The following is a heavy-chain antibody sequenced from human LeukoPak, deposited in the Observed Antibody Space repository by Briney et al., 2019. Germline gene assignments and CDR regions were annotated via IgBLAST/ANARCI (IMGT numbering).Heavy chain of an antibody. J-gene: IGHJ4*02. D-gene: IGHD3-16*02. Sequence: GGSLRLSCAASGFTFSSYSMNWVRQAPGKGLEWVSYISSSSSTIYYADSVKGRFTISRDNAKNSLYLQMNSLRAEDTAVYYCARDRRDYVWGSYRYFDYWGQGTLVTVSS. CDR1: GFTFSSYS. CDR3: ARDRRDYVWGSYRYFDY. CDR2: ISSSSSTI. V-gene: IGHV3-48*01.